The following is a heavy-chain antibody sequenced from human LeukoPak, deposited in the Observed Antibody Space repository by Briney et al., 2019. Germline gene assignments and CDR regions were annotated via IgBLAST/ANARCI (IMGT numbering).Heavy chain of an antibody. D-gene: IGHD6-19*01. CDR1: GFTFSSYS. V-gene: IGHV3-21*01. CDR2: ISSSSSYI. Sequence: PGGSLRLSCAASGFTFSSYSMNWVRQAPGKGLEWVSSISSSSSYIYYADSVEGRFTISRDNAKNSLYLQMNSLRAEDTAVYYCARKWGFSGHPGGYFDYWGQGTLVTVSS. J-gene: IGHJ4*02. CDR3: ARKWGFSGHPGGYFDY.